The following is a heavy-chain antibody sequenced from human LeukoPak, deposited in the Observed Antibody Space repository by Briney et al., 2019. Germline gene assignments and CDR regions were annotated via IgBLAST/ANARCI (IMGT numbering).Heavy chain of an antibody. J-gene: IGHJ5*02. CDR1: GFTFSSYG. D-gene: IGHD3-3*01. CDR3: ARDGDFWSGYFWFDP. CDR2: IWYDGSNK. V-gene: IGHV3-33*01. Sequence: GRSLRLSCAASGFTFSSYGMHWVRQAPGKGLEWVAVIWYDGSNKYYADSVKGRFTISRDNSKNTLYLQMNSLSAEDTAVYYCARDGDFWSGYFWFDPWGQGTLVTVSS.